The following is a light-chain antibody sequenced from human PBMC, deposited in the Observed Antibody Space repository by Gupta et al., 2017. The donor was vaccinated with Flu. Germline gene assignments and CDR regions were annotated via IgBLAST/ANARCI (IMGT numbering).Light chain of an antibody. V-gene: IGKV1-5*03. Sequence: DIQMTQSPSTLSAYVGDRVTITCRASQSLSSWLAWYQQKPGKAPNLLIYKASNLESGVPSRFSGSGSGTEFTLTISSLQPDDFATYYCQQYDSYSLTFGCGTXVEI. CDR2: KAS. J-gene: IGKJ4*01. CDR1: QSLSSW. CDR3: QQYDSYSLT.